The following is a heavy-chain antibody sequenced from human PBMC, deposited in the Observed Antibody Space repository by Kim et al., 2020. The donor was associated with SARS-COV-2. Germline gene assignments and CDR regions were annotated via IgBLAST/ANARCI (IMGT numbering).Heavy chain of an antibody. Sequence: ASVKVSCKASEYTFTSYDINWVRQATGQGLEWMGWMNPNSGNTGYAQKFQGRVTMTRNTSISTAYMELSSLRSEDTAVYYCARGYYYGSGSYPDAFDIWGQGTMVTVSS. CDR3: ARGYYYGSGSYPDAFDI. CDR2: MNPNSGNT. J-gene: IGHJ3*02. CDR1: EYTFTSYD. V-gene: IGHV1-8*01. D-gene: IGHD3-10*01.